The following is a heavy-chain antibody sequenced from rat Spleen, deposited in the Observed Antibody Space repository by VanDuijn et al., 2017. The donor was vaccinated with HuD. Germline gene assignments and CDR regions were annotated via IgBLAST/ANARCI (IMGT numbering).Heavy chain of an antibody. Sequence: QVQLKESGPGLVQPSQTLSLTCTVSGFSLNNYGVLWVRQPPGKGLDWMGVIWGDGSTAYNSALKSRLSISRDTSKSQVFLKMSSLKTEDTATYYCARRVLPYYFDYWGQGTLVTVSS. J-gene: IGHJ3*01. CDR1: GFSLNNYG. CDR2: IWGDGST. V-gene: IGHV2-13*01. CDR3: ARRVLPYYFDY. D-gene: IGHD1-1*01.